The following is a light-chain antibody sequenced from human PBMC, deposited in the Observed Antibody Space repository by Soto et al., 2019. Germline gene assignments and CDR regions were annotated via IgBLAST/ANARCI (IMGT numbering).Light chain of an antibody. Sequence: EIVLTQSPATLSLSPGERATLSCRASQSVSSYLAWYQQKPGQAPRLLIYDASNRATGIPARFSGSGSGTDSTLPISSLEPEDFAVYYCQQRSNWLTFGGGTKVEIK. CDR1: QSVSSY. V-gene: IGKV3-11*01. J-gene: IGKJ4*01. CDR3: QQRSNWLT. CDR2: DAS.